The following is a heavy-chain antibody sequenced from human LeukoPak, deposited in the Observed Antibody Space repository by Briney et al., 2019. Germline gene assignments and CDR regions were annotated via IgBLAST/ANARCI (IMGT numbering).Heavy chain of an antibody. D-gene: IGHD6-13*01. CDR1: GYTFTGYY. Sequence: GASVKVSCKASGYTFTGYYMHWVRQAPGQGLEWMGWINPKSGGTNYAQKFQGRVTMTRDTSITTAYMGLSSLRSADTALYYCARDIGQGSSWLYDYWGQGTLVTVSS. V-gene: IGHV1-2*02. CDR3: ARDIGQGSSWLYDY. CDR2: INPKSGGT. J-gene: IGHJ4*02.